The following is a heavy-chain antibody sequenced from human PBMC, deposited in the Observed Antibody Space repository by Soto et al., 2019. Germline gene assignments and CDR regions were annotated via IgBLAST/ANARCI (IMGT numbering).Heavy chain of an antibody. D-gene: IGHD6-19*01. J-gene: IGHJ4*02. V-gene: IGHV1-18*01. Sequence: ASVKVSCKASGYTFTSYGISWVRQAPGQGLEWMGWISAYNGNTNYAQKLQGRVTMTTDTSTSTAYMELRSLRSDDTAVYYCAYSRDIAVAGTLDYWGQGTLVTVSS. CDR1: GYTFTSYG. CDR3: AYSRDIAVAGTLDY. CDR2: ISAYNGNT.